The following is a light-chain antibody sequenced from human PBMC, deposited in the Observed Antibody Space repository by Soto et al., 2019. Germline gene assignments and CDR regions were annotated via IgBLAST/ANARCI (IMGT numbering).Light chain of an antibody. CDR3: QQYYDFPPT. J-gene: IGKJ2*01. CDR1: QDVNIY. CDR2: AAS. V-gene: IGKV1D-8*01. Sequence: VIWMTQSPSFLSASPGDRVTISCRMSQDVNIYVAWYQQKPGEAHELLISAASTLQPGVPTMFSGSGSGTDFTLTISWLQSEDFATYYCQQYYDFPPTFGQGTKVDIK.